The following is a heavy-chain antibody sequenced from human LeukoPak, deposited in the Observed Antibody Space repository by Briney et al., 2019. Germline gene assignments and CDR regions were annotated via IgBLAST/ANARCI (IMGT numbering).Heavy chain of an antibody. Sequence: ASVKVSCKASGGTFSSYAISWVRQAPGQGLEWMGGIIPIFGTANYAQKLQGRVTMTTDTSTSTAYMELRSLRSDDTAVYYCARPQAFDDAFDIWGQGTMVTVSS. D-gene: IGHD3-9*01. V-gene: IGHV1-69*05. CDR1: GGTFSSYA. CDR2: IIPIFGTA. J-gene: IGHJ3*02. CDR3: ARPQAFDDAFDI.